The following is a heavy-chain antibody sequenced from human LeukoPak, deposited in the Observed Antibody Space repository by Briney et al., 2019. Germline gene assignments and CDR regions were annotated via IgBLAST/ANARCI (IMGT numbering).Heavy chain of an antibody. D-gene: IGHD2-15*01. CDR3: AGGGSRDSRS. V-gene: IGHV3-23*01. CDR1: GFTFGTSA. Sequence: GGSLRLSCVASGFTFGTSAMSWVRQAPGKGLEWVSAIRAGDVSTYYADSVKGRFTISRDNSKNTLYLQMNSLRAEDTAVYYCAGGGSRDSRSWGQGTLVTVSS. CDR2: IRAGDVST. J-gene: IGHJ5*02.